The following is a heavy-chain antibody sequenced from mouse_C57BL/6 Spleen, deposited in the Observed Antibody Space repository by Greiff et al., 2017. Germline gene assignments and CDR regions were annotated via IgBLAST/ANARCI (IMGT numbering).Heavy chain of an antibody. CDR2: IRNKANGYTT. V-gene: IGHV7-3*01. CDR3: ARYSAYLYAMDY. J-gene: IGHJ4*01. Sequence: EVHLVESGGGLVQPGGSLSLSCAASGFTFTDYYMSWVRQPPGNALEWLGFIRNKANGYTTEYSASVKGRFTISRDNSQSILYLQMNALRAEDSATYYCARYSAYLYAMDYWGQGTSVTVSS. CDR1: GFTFTDYY. D-gene: IGHD5-5*01.